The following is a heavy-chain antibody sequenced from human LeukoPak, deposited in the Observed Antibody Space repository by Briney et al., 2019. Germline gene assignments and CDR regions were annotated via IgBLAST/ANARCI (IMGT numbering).Heavy chain of an antibody. CDR2: ISYDGTSR. J-gene: IGHJ3*01. D-gene: IGHD1-26*01. CDR3: ARDVNSGIYPLVAFSV. CDR1: GFTFNTYP. Sequence: GGSLRLSCAASGFTFNTYPMHWVRQAPGKGLTWVALISYDGTSRYFADSVKGRFTISRDNSKNTLYLQMNSLRDEDTALYYCARDVNSGIYPLVAFSVWGQGTMVTVSS. V-gene: IGHV3-30*04.